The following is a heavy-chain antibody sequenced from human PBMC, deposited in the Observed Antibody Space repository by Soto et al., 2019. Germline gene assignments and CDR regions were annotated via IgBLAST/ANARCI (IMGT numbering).Heavy chain of an antibody. D-gene: IGHD5-12*01. Sequence: GGSLRLSCAASGFTFSDHSMDWVRQAPGKGLEWVGRTRNKANSYTTEYAASVKGRFTISRDDSKNSQYLQMNSLKTEDTAVYYCVRGYSGYDWDPYYQYYMDVWGKGTTVTVSS. CDR2: TRNKANSYTT. J-gene: IGHJ6*03. V-gene: IGHV3-72*01. CDR1: GFTFSDHS. CDR3: VRGYSGYDWDPYYQYYMDV.